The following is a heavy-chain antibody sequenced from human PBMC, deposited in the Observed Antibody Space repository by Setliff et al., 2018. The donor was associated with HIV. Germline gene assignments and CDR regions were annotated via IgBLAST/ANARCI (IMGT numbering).Heavy chain of an antibody. CDR1: GYTFTSYP. CDR3: ARNQGDSSGWYAGDY. J-gene: IGHJ4*01. D-gene: IGHD6-19*01. Sequence: ASVKVSCKASGYTFTSYPMHWVRQAPGQGLEWMGVINTSGGSAGYAEMFRGRVTMTRDTSTSTVYMDLRNLRSEDTAVYHCARNQGDSSGWYAGDYWGHGTLVTVSS. V-gene: IGHV1-46*01. CDR2: INTSGGSA.